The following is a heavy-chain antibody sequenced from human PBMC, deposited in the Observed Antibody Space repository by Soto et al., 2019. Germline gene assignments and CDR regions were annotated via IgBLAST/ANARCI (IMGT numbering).Heavy chain of an antibody. CDR1: GFTFIHYW. CDR2: VDQDGGET. V-gene: IGHV3-7*03. J-gene: IGHJ4*02. Sequence: GGSPRLSCGASGFTFIHYWLSWVRQAPGKALEWVAFVDQDGGETHYADSVKGRFTLSRDNAKSSVFLEMKSLRVEATAMYFCARTILIRYFDRWGQGAQVTVSS. CDR3: ARTILIRYFDR. D-gene: IGHD3-3*02.